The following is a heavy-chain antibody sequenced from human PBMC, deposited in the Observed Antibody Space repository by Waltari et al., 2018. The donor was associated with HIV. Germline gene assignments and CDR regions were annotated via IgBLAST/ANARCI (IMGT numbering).Heavy chain of an antibody. CDR1: GCSISSGSSY. J-gene: IGHJ6*02. CDR3: ARARVRSGYGLYYYYGMDV. V-gene: IGHV4-61*02. D-gene: IGHD5-12*01. CDR2: IYTSGNT. Sequence: QVQLQESGPGLVKPSQTLSLTCTVSGCSISSGSSYWSWIRQPAGKGLEWIGRIYTSGNTDYNPSLKSRVTISVDTSKNQFSLKLTSVTAADTAVYYCARARVRSGYGLYYYYGMDVWGQGTTVTVSS.